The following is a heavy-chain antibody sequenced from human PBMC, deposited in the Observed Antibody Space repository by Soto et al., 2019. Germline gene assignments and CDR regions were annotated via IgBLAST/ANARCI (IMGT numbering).Heavy chain of an antibody. CDR3: AKDRGPHTYYYYMDV. D-gene: IGHD3-10*01. CDR1: GFTFSSYG. Sequence: GGSLRLSCAASGFTFSSYGMHWVRQAPGKGLEWVAVISYDGSNKYYADSVKGRFTISRDNSKNTLYLQMNSLRAEDTAVYYCAKDRGPHTYYYYMDVWGKGTTVTVSS. J-gene: IGHJ6*03. CDR2: ISYDGSNK. V-gene: IGHV3-30*18.